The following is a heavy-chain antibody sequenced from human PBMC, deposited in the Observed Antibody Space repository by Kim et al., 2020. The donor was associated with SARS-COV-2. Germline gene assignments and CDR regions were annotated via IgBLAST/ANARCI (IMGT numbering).Heavy chain of an antibody. J-gene: IGHJ4*02. V-gene: IGHV3-74*01. CDR1: GFTFSSYW. CDR3: VRSGGYPDY. D-gene: IGHD3-22*01. CDR2: INTDESTT. Sequence: GGSLRLSCAASGFTFSSYWMHWVRQAPGKGLVWVSHINTDESTTNYADSVKSRFIISRDDAKNTLYLQMNSLRAGDTAVYYCVRSGGYPDYWGQGTRVTV.